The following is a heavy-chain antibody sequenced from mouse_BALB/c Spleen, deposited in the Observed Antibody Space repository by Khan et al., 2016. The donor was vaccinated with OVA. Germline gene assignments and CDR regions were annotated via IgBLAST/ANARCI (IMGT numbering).Heavy chain of an antibody. Sequence: EVELVESGGDLVKPGGSLKLSCAASGFTFHNYAMSWVRQTPEKRLDWVATVSSGGSFTYYPDSVKGRFTISRDNAKNTLYLQMSSLRSEDTAMYYCARQGGIYDGPFDYWGQGTTLTVSS. V-gene: IGHV5-9-3*01. CDR3: ARQGGIYDGPFDY. D-gene: IGHD2-3*01. CDR1: GFTFHNYA. CDR2: VSSGGSFT. J-gene: IGHJ2*01.